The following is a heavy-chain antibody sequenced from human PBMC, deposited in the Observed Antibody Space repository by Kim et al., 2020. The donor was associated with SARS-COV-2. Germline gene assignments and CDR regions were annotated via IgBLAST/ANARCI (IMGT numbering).Heavy chain of an antibody. CDR2: INRDGSVT. V-gene: IGHV3-74*01. J-gene: IGHJ6*02. Sequence: GGSLRLSCVASGFTFSDYCMHWVRQVPGKGLVWVSRINRDGSVTSYADSVKGRFTISRDNAKNTLYLQLNSLRADDTAIYYCARGPHCSSTSCYVYLYYPTAVGGQGSTVTVPS. CDR3: ARGPHCSSTSCYVYLYYPTAV. D-gene: IGHD2-2*01. CDR1: GFTFSDYC.